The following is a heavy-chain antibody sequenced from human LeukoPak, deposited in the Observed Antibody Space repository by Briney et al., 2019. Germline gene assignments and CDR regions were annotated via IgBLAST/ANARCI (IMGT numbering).Heavy chain of an antibody. D-gene: IGHD7-27*01. Sequence: GRSLRLSCAASGFTFDDYAMPWVRQAPGKGLEWVSGISWNSGSIGYADSVKGRFTISRDDAKNSLYLQMNSLRAEDTALYYCAKDYVAETGDAFDIWGQGTMVTVSS. CDR1: GFTFDDYA. J-gene: IGHJ3*02. V-gene: IGHV3-9*01. CDR2: ISWNSGSI. CDR3: AKDYVAETGDAFDI.